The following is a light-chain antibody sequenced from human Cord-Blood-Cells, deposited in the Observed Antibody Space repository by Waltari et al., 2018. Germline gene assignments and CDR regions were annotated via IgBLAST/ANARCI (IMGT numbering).Light chain of an antibody. CDR2: ADN. CDR1: SGRISSNY. Sequence: FMLTQPHSVSESPWKTITISCTRSSGRISSNYVQWYQQRPGSAPTTVIYADNQRPSGVPDRFSGSIDSSSNSASLTISGLKTEDEADYYWQSYDSSNHWVFGGGTKLTVL. J-gene: IGLJ3*02. CDR3: QSYDSSNHWV. V-gene: IGLV6-57*03.